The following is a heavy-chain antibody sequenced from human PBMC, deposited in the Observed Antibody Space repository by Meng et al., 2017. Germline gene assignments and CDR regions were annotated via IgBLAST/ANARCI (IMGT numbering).Heavy chain of an antibody. CDR2: ISAYNGNT. Sequence: ASAKVSCKAAGYTFTSYGISWVRQAPGQGLEGMGWISAYNGNTNYAQKLQGRVTMTTDTSTSTAYMELRSLRSDDTAVYYCARMRGRRLVEDAFDIWGQGTMVTVSS. D-gene: IGHD1-26*01. V-gene: IGHV1-18*01. CDR1: GYTFTSYG. J-gene: IGHJ3*02. CDR3: ARMRGRRLVEDAFDI.